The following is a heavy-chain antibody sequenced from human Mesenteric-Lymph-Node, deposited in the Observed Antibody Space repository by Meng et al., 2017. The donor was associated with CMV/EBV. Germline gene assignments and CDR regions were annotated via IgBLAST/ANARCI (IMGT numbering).Heavy chain of an antibody. Sequence: SMSGYYRSRSRETTGKGLEWSGEINHRGSTNYNQSIKSRVTISVDTSKNQFSLKLSSVTAADTAVYYCARGWHQRTRIAAAGGVYFDYWGQGTLVTVSS. J-gene: IGHJ4*02. CDR3: ARGWHQRTRIAAAGGVYFDY. D-gene: IGHD6-13*01. CDR2: INHRGST. V-gene: IGHV4-34*01. CDR1: SMSGYY.